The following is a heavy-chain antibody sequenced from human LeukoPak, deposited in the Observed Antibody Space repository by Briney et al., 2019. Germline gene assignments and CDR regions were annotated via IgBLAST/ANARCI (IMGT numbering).Heavy chain of an antibody. D-gene: IGHD3/OR15-3a*01. J-gene: IGHJ2*01. Sequence: SETLSLTCTVSGGSINSYYWSWIRQPPGKGLEWIGSVYYRGNTNYNPSLQSRLSISVDTSKNQFSLSLNSVTAADTAVYYCARVGHSWTWVFFDPWGRGTLVTVSP. CDR2: VYYRGNT. CDR1: GGSINSYY. CDR3: ARVGHSWTWVFFDP. V-gene: IGHV4-59*01.